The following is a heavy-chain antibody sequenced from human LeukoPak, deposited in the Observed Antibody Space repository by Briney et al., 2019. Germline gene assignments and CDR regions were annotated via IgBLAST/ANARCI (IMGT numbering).Heavy chain of an antibody. CDR3: ARDMKGNLDY. V-gene: IGHV3-7*01. CDR2: INPDGSTK. CDR1: GFIFNDVW. J-gene: IGHJ4*02. Sequence: GGSLRLSCAASGFIFNDVWMAWVRQAPGKGLEWVANINPDGSTKQYVDSVRGRFTISRDNAKNSLYLQMNSLRAEDTGLYHCARDMKGNLDYWGQGTLVTVSS. D-gene: IGHD3-16*01.